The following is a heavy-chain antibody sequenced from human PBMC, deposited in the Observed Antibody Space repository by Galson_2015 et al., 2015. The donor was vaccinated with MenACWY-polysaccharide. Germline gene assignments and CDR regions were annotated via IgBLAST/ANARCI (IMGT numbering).Heavy chain of an antibody. D-gene: IGHD4-23*01. J-gene: IGHJ6*03. Sequence: SLRLSCAASGFSFHNYAIHWVRQVLGKGLDWVTLISDDGTKKYYADSVKGRFTISRDNSKRMVYLEMNRLRPEDTAVYSCARDACSRQNLGNFFQFFMDVWGKGATVAV. CDR1: GFSFHNYA. CDR2: ISDDGTKK. V-gene: IGHV3-30*04. CDR3: ARDACSRQNLGNFFQFFMDV.